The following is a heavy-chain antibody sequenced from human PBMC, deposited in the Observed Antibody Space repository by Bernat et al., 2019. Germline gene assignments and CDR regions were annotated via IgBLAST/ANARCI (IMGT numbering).Heavy chain of an antibody. J-gene: IGHJ5*02. CDR2: INHSGST. V-gene: IGHV4-34*01. CDR3: AGGVVVGGAATRGWFDP. Sequence: QVQLQQWGAGLLKPSETLSLTCAVYGGSFSGYYWSWIRQPPGKGLEWIGEINHSGSTNYNPSLKSRVTISVDTSKNQFSLTLRSVTAADTAVYYCAGGVVVGGAATRGWFDPWGQGTLVTVSS. CDR1: GGSFSGYY. D-gene: IGHD2-15*01.